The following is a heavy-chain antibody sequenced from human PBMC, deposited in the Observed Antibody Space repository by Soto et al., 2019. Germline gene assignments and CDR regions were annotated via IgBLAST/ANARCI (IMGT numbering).Heavy chain of an antibody. V-gene: IGHV3-48*02. CDR1: GFTFSSYS. J-gene: IGHJ6*02. Sequence: GSLRLSCAASGFTFSSYSMNWVRQAPGKGLEWVSYISSSSSTIYYADSVKGRFTISRDNAKNSLYLQMNSLRDEDTAVYYCARDKSSSWYENYYYGIDVWGQGTTVTVSS. CDR3: ARDKSSSWYENYYYGIDV. D-gene: IGHD6-13*01. CDR2: ISSSSSTI.